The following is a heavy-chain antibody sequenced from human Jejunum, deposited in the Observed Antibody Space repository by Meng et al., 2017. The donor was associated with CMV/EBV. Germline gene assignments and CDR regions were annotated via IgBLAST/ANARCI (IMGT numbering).Heavy chain of an antibody. CDR2: ISYDGNKG. CDR1: GISFYNYA. Sequence: SGISFYNYALHWVRQVPGKGLERVAAISYDGNKGYYTDSVEGRFTVSRDDSKSTVYLQMDNLRPEDTAVYYCARGRSASILFWLQPWGQGTPVTVSS. D-gene: IGHD6-6*01. J-gene: IGHJ5*02. V-gene: IGHV3-30*04. CDR3: ARGRSASILFWLQP.